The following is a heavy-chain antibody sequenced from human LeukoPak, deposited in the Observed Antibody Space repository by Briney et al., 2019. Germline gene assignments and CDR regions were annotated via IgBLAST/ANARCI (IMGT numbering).Heavy chain of an antibody. J-gene: IGHJ5*02. V-gene: IGHV4-59*01. D-gene: IGHD3-9*01. CDR3: ARDIGMYYDILTGFDP. Sequence: SETLSLTCTVSGGSISSYYWSWIRQPPGKGLEWIGYIYYSGSTNYNPSLKSRVTIPVDTSKNQFSLKLSSVTAADTAVYYCARDIGMYYDILTGFDPWGQGTLVTVSS. CDR1: GGSISSYY. CDR2: IYYSGST.